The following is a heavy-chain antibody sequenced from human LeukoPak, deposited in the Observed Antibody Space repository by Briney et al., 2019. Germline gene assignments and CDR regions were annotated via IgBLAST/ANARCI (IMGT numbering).Heavy chain of an antibody. V-gene: IGHV3-7*01. CDR1: GFPFSSYW. CDR2: IKQDGSEK. J-gene: IGHJ4*02. D-gene: IGHD4-11*01. Sequence: GGSLRLSCAASGFPFSSYWMSWVRQAPGKGLEWVANIKQDGSEKYYVDSVKGRFTISRDNAKNSLYLQMNSLSAEDTAVYYCARGYGNYGYWGQGTLVTVSS. CDR3: ARGYGNYGY.